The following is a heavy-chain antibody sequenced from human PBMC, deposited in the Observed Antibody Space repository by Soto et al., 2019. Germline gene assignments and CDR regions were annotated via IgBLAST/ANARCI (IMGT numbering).Heavy chain of an antibody. CDR1: GDSFSSDSFI. CDR3: ARDHKWDGMDV. Sequence: SETLSLTXSVSGDSFSSDSFIWSWVRQFPGKGLEWIGYINYSGTTYYNPSLRSRITMSVDTSKNQFSLNLSSVTAADTAVYYCARDHKWDGMDVWGQGTTVTVSS. D-gene: IGHD1-26*01. CDR2: INYSGTT. J-gene: IGHJ6*02. V-gene: IGHV4-31*02.